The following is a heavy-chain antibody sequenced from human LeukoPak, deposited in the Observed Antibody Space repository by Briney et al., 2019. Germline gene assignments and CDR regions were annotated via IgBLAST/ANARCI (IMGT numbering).Heavy chain of an antibody. J-gene: IGHJ4*02. V-gene: IGHV4-39*07. D-gene: IGHD6-13*01. Sequence: SETLSLTCTVSGGSISSSSYYWGWIRQPPGKGLEWIGSIYYSGSTYYNPSLKSRVTISVDTSKNQFSLKLSSVTAADTAVYYCARGGIAAAGTRESFDYWGQGTLVTVSS. CDR2: IYYSGST. CDR1: GGSISSSSYY. CDR3: ARGGIAAAGTRESFDY.